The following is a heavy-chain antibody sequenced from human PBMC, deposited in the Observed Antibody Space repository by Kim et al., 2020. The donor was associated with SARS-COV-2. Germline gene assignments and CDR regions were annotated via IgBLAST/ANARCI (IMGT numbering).Heavy chain of an antibody. CDR1: GGSFSGYY. J-gene: IGHJ6*02. D-gene: IGHD2-2*01. CDR2: INHSGST. CDR3: ARANIVVVPAGPYYYYGMDV. V-gene: IGHV4-34*01. Sequence: SETLSLTCAVYGGSFSGYYWSWIRQPPGKGLEWIGEINHSGSTNYNPSLKSRVTISVDTSKNQFSLKLSSVTAADTAVYYCARANIVVVPAGPYYYYGMDVWGQGTTVTVSS.